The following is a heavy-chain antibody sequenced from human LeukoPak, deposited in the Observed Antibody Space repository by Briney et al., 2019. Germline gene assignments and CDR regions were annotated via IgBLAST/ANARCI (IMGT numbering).Heavy chain of an antibody. Sequence: GGSLRLSCAASGFTFSTYGVHWVRQAPGKGLMWVSRINSDGSRTTYADSVRGRFTISRDNAKSTLYLQMNSLRAEDTAVYYCARVRHDYTHFDCWGQGTLVTVSS. CDR3: ARVRHDYTHFDC. V-gene: IGHV3-74*01. CDR1: GFTFSTYG. CDR2: INSDGSRT. D-gene: IGHD4-11*01. J-gene: IGHJ4*02.